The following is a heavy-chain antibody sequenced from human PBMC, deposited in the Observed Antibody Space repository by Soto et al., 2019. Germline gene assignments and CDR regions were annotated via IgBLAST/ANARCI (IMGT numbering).Heavy chain of an antibody. Sequence: RLSCGASGFTFSDYGMHWVRQAPGKGLEWVTVISYGGTDKYYVDSVKGRFTISRDNSKSTLYLQINSLRVEDTAVYYCVKDGAYINHLYYFDSWGQGTRVTVYS. CDR3: VKDGAYINHLYYFDS. CDR1: GFTFSDYG. J-gene: IGHJ4*02. D-gene: IGHD4-4*01. V-gene: IGHV3-30*18. CDR2: ISYGGTDK.